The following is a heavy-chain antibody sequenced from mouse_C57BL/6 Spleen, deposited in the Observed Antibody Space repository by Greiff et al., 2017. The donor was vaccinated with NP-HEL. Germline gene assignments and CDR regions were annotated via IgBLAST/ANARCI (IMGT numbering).Heavy chain of an antibody. CDR2: IDPETGGT. CDR3: TKRKLIYDGYLYYFDY. Sequence: LQESGAELVRPGASVTLSCKASGYTFTDYEMHWVKQTPVHGLEWIGAIDPETGGTAYNQKFKGKAILTADKSSSTAYMELRSLTSEDSAVYYCTKRKLIYDGYLYYFDYWGQGTTLTVSS. CDR1: GYTFTDYE. V-gene: IGHV1-15*01. D-gene: IGHD2-3*01. J-gene: IGHJ2*01.